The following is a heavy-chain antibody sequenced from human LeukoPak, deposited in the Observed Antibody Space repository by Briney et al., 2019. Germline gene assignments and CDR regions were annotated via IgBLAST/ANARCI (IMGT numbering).Heavy chain of an antibody. CDR1: GYTFSSFG. Sequence: ASVKVSCKASGYTFSSFGITWVRQAPGQGLEWMGWISAYVGIANYAQKLQGRVTMTTDTSTNTAYIELGSLRSDDTAVYYCARYRLTDSPINWFDPWGQGTLVTVSS. J-gene: IGHJ5*02. D-gene: IGHD1-14*01. V-gene: IGHV1-18*01. CDR3: ARYRLTDSPINWFDP. CDR2: ISAYVGIA.